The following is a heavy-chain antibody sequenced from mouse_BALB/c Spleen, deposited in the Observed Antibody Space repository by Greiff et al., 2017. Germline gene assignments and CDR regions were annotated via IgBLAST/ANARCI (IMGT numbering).Heavy chain of an antibody. D-gene: IGHD1-2*01. J-gene: IGHJ4*01. CDR1: GFTFSSYT. Sequence: EVQRVESGGGLVQPGGSLKLSCAASGFTFSSYTMSWVRQTPEKRLEWVAYISNGGGSTYYPDTVKGRFTISRDNAKNTLYLQMSSLKSEDTAMYYCARLRLPYYAMDYWGQGTSVTVSS. CDR2: ISNGGGST. V-gene: IGHV5-12-2*01. CDR3: ARLRLPYYAMDY.